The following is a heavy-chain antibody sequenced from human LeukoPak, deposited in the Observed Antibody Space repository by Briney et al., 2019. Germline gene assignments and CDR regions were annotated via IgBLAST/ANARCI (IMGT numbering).Heavy chain of an antibody. CDR3: AKDISGWYVKPVGFDY. V-gene: IGHV3-9*01. J-gene: IGHJ4*02. Sequence: GGSLRLSCAASGFTFDDYAMHWVRHAPGKGLEWVSGISWNSGSIGYADSVKGRFTISRDNAKNSLYLQMNSLRAEDTALYYCAKDISGWYVKPVGFDYWGQGTLVTVSS. CDR1: GFTFDDYA. CDR2: ISWNSGSI. D-gene: IGHD6-19*01.